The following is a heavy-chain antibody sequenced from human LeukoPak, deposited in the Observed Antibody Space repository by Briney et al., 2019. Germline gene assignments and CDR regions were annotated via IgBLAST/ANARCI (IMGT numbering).Heavy chain of an antibody. J-gene: IGHJ4*02. CDR2: ISAYNGNT. D-gene: IGHD1-20*01. Sequence: ASVKVSCKASGYTFTSYGISWVRQAPGQGLEWMGWISAYNGNTNYAQKLQGRVTMTTDTSPSTAYMELRSLRSDDTAVYYCARATAYKWNAPPDYWGQGTLVTVS. CDR1: GYTFTSYG. CDR3: ARATAYKWNAPPDY. V-gene: IGHV1-18*04.